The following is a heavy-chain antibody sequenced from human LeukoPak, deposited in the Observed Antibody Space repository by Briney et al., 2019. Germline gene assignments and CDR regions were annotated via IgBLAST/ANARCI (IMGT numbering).Heavy chain of an antibody. J-gene: IGHJ4*02. CDR3: ARGKVSSSSWHKY. D-gene: IGHD6-13*01. CDR2: INHSGST. Sequence: PSETLSLTCAVYGGSFSGYYWSWIRQPPGKGLEWIGEINHSGSTNYNPSLKSRVTISVDTSKNQFSLKLSSVTAADTAVYYCARGKVSSSSWHKYWGQGTLVTVSS. CDR1: GGSFSGYY. V-gene: IGHV4-34*01.